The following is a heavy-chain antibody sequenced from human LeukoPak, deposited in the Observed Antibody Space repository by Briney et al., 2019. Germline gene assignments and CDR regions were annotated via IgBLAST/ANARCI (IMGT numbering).Heavy chain of an antibody. J-gene: IGHJ4*02. Sequence: SETLSLTCAVSGYSISSSNWWGWIRQPPGKGLEWIGYIYYSRNTHYNPSLKSRVTMSVDTSKNQFSLNLSSVTAVDTAIYYCAKSVDGGNSPFDYWGQGTLVTVSS. CDR1: GYSISSSNW. V-gene: IGHV4-28*01. D-gene: IGHD4-23*01. CDR2: IYYSRNT. CDR3: AKSVDGGNSPFDY.